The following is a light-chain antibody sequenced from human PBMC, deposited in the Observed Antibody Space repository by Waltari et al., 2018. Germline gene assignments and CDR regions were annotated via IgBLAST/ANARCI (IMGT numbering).Light chain of an antibody. Sequence: QSVLTQPPSVSGAPGQRVSISCTGSGSNLGAGYDVHWYPQHPGKAPNLLIYGPGTRPPGVPDRFCGSQSGTAASLAITALQAEDEAEYYCQSYDTSLSVVFGGGTKLTVL. CDR3: QSYDTSLSVV. CDR1: GSNLGAGYD. V-gene: IGLV1-40*01. CDR2: GPG. J-gene: IGLJ2*01.